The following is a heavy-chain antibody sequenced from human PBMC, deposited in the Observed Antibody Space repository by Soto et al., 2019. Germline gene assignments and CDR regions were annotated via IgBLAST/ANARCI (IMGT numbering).Heavy chain of an antibody. CDR3: ARYIAAAGFRYYYYGMDV. Sequence: PSETLSLTCAVYGGSFSGYYWSWIRQPPGKGLEWIGEINHSGSTNYNPSPKSRVTISVDTSKNQFSLKLSSVTAADTAVYYCARYIAAAGFRYYYYGMDVWGQGTTVTVSS. CDR1: GGSFSGYY. V-gene: IGHV4-34*01. J-gene: IGHJ6*02. D-gene: IGHD6-13*01. CDR2: INHSGST.